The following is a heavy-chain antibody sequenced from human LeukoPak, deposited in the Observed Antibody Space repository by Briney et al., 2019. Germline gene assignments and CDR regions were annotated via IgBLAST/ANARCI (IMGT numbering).Heavy chain of an antibody. J-gene: IGHJ4*02. V-gene: IGHV3-38-3*01. Sequence: GGSLRLSCAASGFTVSSNEMSWVRQAPGKGLEWVSSISGGSTYYADSRKGRFTISRDNSKNTLYLQVNSLRAEDTAVYYCAKRGATGTIPPYYFDYWGQGTLVTVSS. CDR3: AKRGATGTIPPYYFDY. D-gene: IGHD1-7*01. CDR2: ISGGST. CDR1: GFTVSSNE.